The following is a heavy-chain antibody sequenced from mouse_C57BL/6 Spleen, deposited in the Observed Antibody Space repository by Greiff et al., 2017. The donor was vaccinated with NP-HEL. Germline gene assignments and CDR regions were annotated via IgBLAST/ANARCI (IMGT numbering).Heavy chain of an antibody. CDR2: INPGSGGT. Sequence: QVQLKESGAELVRPGTSVKVSCKASGYAFTNYLIEWVKQRPGQGLEWIGVINPGSGGTNYNEKFKGKATLTADKSSSTAYMQLSSLTSEDSAVYFCARWELGYYGSLDYWGQGTTLTVSS. D-gene: IGHD1-1*01. CDR3: ARWELGYYGSLDY. CDR1: GYAFTNYL. J-gene: IGHJ2*01. V-gene: IGHV1-54*01.